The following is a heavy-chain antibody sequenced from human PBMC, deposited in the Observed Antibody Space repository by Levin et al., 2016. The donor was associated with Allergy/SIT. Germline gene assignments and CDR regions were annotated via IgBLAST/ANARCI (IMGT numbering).Heavy chain of an antibody. D-gene: IGHD3-9*01. V-gene: IGHV1-69*06. Sequence: SVKVSCKASGGTFSSYAISWVRQAPGQGLEWMGGIIPIFGTANYAQKFQGRVTITADKSTSTAYMELSSLRSEDTAVYYCARDRGDILRELDYWGQGTLVTVSS. CDR3: ARDRGDILRELDY. CDR2: IIPIFGTA. CDR1: GGTFSSYA. J-gene: IGHJ4*02.